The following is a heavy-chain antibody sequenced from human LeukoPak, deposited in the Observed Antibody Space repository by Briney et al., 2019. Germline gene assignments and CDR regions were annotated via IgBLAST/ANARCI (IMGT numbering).Heavy chain of an antibody. CDR1: EFSVGSNY. V-gene: IGHV3-53*01. CDR2: IYSGGST. Sequence: GGSLRLSCAASEFSVGSNYMTWVRQAPGKGLEWVSLIYSGGSTYYADSVKGRFTISRDNSKNTLYLQMNSLRAEDTAVYYCAKDRWFGESFDYWGQGTLVTVSS. CDR3: AKDRWFGESFDY. D-gene: IGHD3-10*01. J-gene: IGHJ4*02.